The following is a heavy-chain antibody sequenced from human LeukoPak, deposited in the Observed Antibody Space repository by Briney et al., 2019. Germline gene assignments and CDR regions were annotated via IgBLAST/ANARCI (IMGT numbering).Heavy chain of an antibody. V-gene: IGHV1-2*02. CDR3: ARDILTGYVGLIDY. J-gene: IGHJ4*02. CDR1: GYTFTGYY. D-gene: IGHD3-9*01. CDR2: INPNSGGT. Sequence: ASVKVSCKASGYTFTGYYMHWVRQAPGQGLEWMGWINPNSGGTNYAQKFQGRVTMTRDTSISTAYMELRSLRSDDTAVYYCARDILTGYVGLIDYWGQGTLVTVSS.